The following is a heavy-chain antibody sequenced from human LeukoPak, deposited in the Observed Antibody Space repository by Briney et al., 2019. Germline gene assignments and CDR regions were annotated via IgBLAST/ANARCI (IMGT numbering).Heavy chain of an antibody. V-gene: IGHV3-23*01. CDR1: GFTFNTYA. CDR2: IFGSGGSA. Sequence: PGGSLRLSCAASGFTFNTYAMYWVRQAPGKGLEWVSGIFGSGGSAHYADSVKGRFTISRDNSKNTVYLQMNSLRAEDTAVYYCAKTTTGYSSGRYPGWPAGYWGQGALVTVSS. CDR3: AKTTTGYSSGRYPGWPAGY. J-gene: IGHJ4*02. D-gene: IGHD6-19*01.